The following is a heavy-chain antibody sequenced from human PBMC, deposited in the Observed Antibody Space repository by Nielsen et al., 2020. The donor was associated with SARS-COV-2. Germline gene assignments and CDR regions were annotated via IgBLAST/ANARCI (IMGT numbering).Heavy chain of an antibody. D-gene: IGHD5-12*01. J-gene: IGHJ4*02. CDR1: GFTFDDYA. V-gene: IGHV3-9*01. CDR3: AKTGYSGYGSTFDY. Sequence: SLKISCAASGFTFDDYAMHWVRQAPGKGLEWVSGISWNSGSIGYADSVKGRFTISRDNAKNSLYLQMNSLRAEDTALYYCAKTGYSGYGSTFDYWGQGTLVTGSS. CDR2: ISWNSGSI.